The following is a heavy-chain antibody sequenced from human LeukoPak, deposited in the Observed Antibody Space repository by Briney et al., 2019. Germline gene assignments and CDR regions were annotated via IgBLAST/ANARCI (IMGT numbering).Heavy chain of an antibody. CDR3: AKDQSQTHDDSSGFLH. D-gene: IGHD3-22*01. V-gene: IGHV3-23*01. CDR2: LSGNGGST. J-gene: IGHJ4*02. CDR1: GFSFSSYA. Sequence: GGSLRPSCAASGFSFSSYAMSWVRQAPGKGLEWVSTLSGNGGSTYYADSVKGRFTISRDNSKNTLYLQTSSLRVDDTAVYYCAKDQSQTHDDSSGFLHWGQGTLVTVSS.